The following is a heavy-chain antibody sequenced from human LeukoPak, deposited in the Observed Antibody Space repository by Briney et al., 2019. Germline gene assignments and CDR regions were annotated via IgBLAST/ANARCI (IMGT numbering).Heavy chain of an antibody. D-gene: IGHD2-8*02. CDR3: AKTYMWSIDAFHI. CDR2: ITARADST. V-gene: IGHV3-23*01. Sequence: GRSLRLSRAASGFTFSNYAMSWVRQPPGKGLEWFSGITARADSTYYADSVKGRVTISRDNSKNTLFLQLNSLRAEDAAVYYCAKTYMWSIDAFHIWGQGTMVTVSS. CDR1: GFTFSNYA. J-gene: IGHJ3*02.